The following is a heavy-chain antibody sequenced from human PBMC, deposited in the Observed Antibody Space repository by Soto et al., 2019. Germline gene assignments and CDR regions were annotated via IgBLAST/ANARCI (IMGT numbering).Heavy chain of an antibody. V-gene: IGHV4-31*03. J-gene: IGHJ4*02. CDR1: GGSISSGGYC. Sequence: PSETLSLTCTVSGGSISSGGYCWSWIRQHPGKGLEWIGYIYYSGSTYYNPSLKSRVTISVDTSKNQFSLKLSSVTAADTAVYYCASARVGATKLFDYWGQGTLVTVSS. CDR3: ASARVGATKLFDY. CDR2: IYYSGST. D-gene: IGHD1-26*01.